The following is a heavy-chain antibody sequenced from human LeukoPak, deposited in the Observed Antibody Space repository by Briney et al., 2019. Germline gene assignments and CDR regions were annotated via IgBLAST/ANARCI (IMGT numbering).Heavy chain of an antibody. CDR2: IYHSGST. CDR1: GGSISSSNW. J-gene: IGHJ4*02. Sequence: PSGTLSLTCAVSGGSISSSNWWSWIRQPPGKGLEWIGEIYHSGSTNYNPSLKSRVTISVDSSKNQFSLRLNSVTAADTAVYYCARARRMDNFNYWGQGTLVTVSS. V-gene: IGHV4-4*02. CDR3: ARARRMDNFNY. D-gene: IGHD3/OR15-3a*01.